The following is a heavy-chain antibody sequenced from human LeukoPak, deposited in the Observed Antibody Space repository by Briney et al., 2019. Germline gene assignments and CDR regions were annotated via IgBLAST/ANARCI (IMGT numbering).Heavy chain of an antibody. CDR1: GYTFTSYG. V-gene: IGHV1-18*01. D-gene: IGHD2-15*01. CDR3: ARAYCSGGSCYSGYFDY. J-gene: IGHJ4*02. CDR2: ISAYNGNT. Sequence: PGASVKVSCKASGYTFTSYGISWVRQAPGQGLEWMGWISAYNGNTNYAQKLQGRVTMTTDTSTSTAYMELRSLRSDDTAVYYCARAYCSGGSCYSGYFDYWGQGTLVTVSS.